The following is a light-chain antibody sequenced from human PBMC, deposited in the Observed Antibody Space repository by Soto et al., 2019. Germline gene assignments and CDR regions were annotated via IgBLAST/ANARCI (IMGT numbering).Light chain of an antibody. V-gene: IGLV2-18*01. CDR3: SLYTTASKYV. CDR2: EVS. J-gene: IGLJ1*01. Sequence: ALTPSASTCRSPGHSVTISCTGTSTQPASHNRVSWYQRPPGTGPKLVIYEVSNRPSGIPDRFSGSKSGNTASLTISGLQAEEQAEYYCSLYTTASKYVFGTGTKVTXL. CDR1: STQPASHNR.